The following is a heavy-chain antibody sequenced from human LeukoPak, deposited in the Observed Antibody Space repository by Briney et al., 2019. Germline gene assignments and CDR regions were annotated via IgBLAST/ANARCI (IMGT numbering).Heavy chain of an antibody. CDR3: TRDLGVDTTMIFFDY. Sequence: ASVKVSRKASGYTFTSFGISWVRQAPGQGLAWMGWSSAYNGNTNYAQKFQGRVTMTTDTSTSTAYMEVRSLRSDDTAVYYCTRDLGVDTTMIFFDYWGQGSLVTVSS. J-gene: IGHJ4*02. CDR2: SSAYNGNT. CDR1: GYTFTSFG. D-gene: IGHD5-18*01. V-gene: IGHV1-18*01.